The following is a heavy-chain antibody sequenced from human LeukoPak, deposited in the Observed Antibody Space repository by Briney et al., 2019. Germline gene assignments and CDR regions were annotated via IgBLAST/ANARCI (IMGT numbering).Heavy chain of an antibody. CDR2: IDTYHANT. V-gene: IGHV1-18*01. J-gene: IGHJ5*02. CDR1: RYIITTYG. CDR3: ARDFRAYCNGDCRSPLDL. D-gene: IGHD2-21*02. Sequence: GASVKVSCKASRYIITTYGITWVRRAPGQGLEWMGWIDTYHANTKYAQKFQGRVTMTTDTSTNTAYMELRSLRSDDTALYFCARDFRAYCNGDCRSPLDLWGQGTLVTVSS.